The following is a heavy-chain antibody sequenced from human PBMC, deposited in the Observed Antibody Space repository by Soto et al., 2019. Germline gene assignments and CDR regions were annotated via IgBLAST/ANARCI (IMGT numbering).Heavy chain of an antibody. D-gene: IGHD6-19*01. J-gene: IGHJ4*02. Sequence: QVNLVESGGEVVQPGKSLRLSCAASGFTYSAFGMHWVRQAPGKGLEWMAGIHVAMIYNYSDSVKGRFTISRDNTKNTVHLQMDSLSAEDTAVYFCARDWLGHYFDYWGQGTLVTVSA. CDR2: IHVAMIY. V-gene: IGHV3-30*19. CDR1: GFTYSAFG. CDR3: ARDWLGHYFDY.